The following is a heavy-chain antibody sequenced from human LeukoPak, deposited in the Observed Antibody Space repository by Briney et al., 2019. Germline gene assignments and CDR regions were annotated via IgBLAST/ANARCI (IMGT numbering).Heavy chain of an antibody. J-gene: IGHJ4*02. CDR3: ARLGREMRFFGLDY. Sequence: PSETLSLTCTVSGGSLSSYSWSWVRQPPGRGLEWIGYIYYSGSTIYNPSLRSRVTMSIDASKNQFSLKLSSVTAADTAVYYCARLGREMRFFGLDYWGQGTLVTVSS. CDR2: IYYSGST. D-gene: IGHD3-10*01. V-gene: IGHV4-59*08. CDR1: GGSLSSYS.